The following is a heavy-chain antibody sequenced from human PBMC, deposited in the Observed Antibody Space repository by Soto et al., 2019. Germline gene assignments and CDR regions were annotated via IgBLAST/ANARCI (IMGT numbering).Heavy chain of an antibody. CDR2: IKSKTDGGTT. D-gene: IGHD2-15*01. V-gene: IGHV3-15*01. Sequence: EVQLVESGGGLVKPGGSLRLSCAASGFTFSNAWMSWVRQAPGKGLEWVGRIKSKTDGGTTDYAAPVKGRFTISRDDSKNTLYLQMSSLKTEDTAVYYWTTDHGIVVVVAAYVWYFDLWGRGTLVTVSS. J-gene: IGHJ2*01. CDR3: TTDHGIVVVVAAYVWYFDL. CDR1: GFTFSNAW.